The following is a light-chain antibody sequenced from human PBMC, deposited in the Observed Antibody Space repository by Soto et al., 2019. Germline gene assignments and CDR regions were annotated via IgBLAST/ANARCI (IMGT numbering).Light chain of an antibody. CDR3: QQYYSTPRT. Sequence: DIVMTQSTDSLAVSLGERATINCKSGQTVLDSSNNKDFLTWYQQKPGQPPKLLIYWASTREFGVPDRFSGSGSGTDFTLTISSLQAEDVAVYYCQQYYSTPRTFGHGTKVDIK. CDR1: QTVLDSSNNKDF. CDR2: WAS. V-gene: IGKV4-1*01. J-gene: IGKJ1*01.